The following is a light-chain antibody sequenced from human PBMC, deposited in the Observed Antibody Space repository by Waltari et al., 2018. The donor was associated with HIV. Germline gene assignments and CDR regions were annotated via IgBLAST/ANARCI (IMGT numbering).Light chain of an antibody. CDR2: GDS. CDR3: QSYDSSLSVWV. Sequence: QSVLTQPPSVSGAPGQRVTISCTGSSSNIGAGYDVHWYQQIPGTAPKLLIYGDSQRPSGVPDLFSCSKSCTSASLAITGLQAEDEADYYCQSYDSSLSVWVFGGGTKLTVL. CDR1: SSNIGAGYD. V-gene: IGLV1-40*01. J-gene: IGLJ3*02.